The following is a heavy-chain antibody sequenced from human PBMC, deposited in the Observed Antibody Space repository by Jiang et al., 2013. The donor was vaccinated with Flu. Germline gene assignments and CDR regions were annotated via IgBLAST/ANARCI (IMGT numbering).Heavy chain of an antibody. J-gene: IGHJ4*02. D-gene: IGHD3-10*01. CDR2: ISGSGGST. V-gene: IGHV3-23*01. Sequence: VQLLESGGGLVQPGGSLRLSCAASGFTFSSYAMSWVRQAPGKGLEWVSAISGSGGSTYYADSVKGRFTISRDNSKNTLYLQMNSLRAEDTAVYYCAKVFLGTMVRGVIPFFDYWGQGTLVTVSS. CDR1: GFTFSSYA. CDR3: AKVFLGTMVRGVIPFFDY.